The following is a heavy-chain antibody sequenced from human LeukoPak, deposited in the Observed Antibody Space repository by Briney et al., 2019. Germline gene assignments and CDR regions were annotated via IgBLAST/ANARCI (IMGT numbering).Heavy chain of an antibody. CDR1: GYTLTELS. CDR2: FDPEDSET. D-gene: IGHD6-19*01. CDR3: ATASSGWYGFDY. J-gene: IGHJ4*02. Sequence: ASVKVSCKVSGYTLTELSMHWVRQAPGKGLEWMGGFDPEDSETIYAQKFQGRVTMTEDTSTDTAYMELSSLRSEDTAVYYSATASSGWYGFDYWGQGTLVTVSS. V-gene: IGHV1-24*01.